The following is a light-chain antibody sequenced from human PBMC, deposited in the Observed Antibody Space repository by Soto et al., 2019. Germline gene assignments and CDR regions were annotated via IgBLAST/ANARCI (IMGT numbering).Light chain of an antibody. CDR1: SSDVGGYNY. Sequence: SALTXPASVSGSPGQSITISCTGTSSDVGGYNYVSWYQQYPGKAPKILIYEVTTRPSGVSDRFSGSKSGNTASLTISGLQAEDDADYYCSSFTSRFTFNYVFGTGTKVTVL. CDR2: EVT. CDR3: SSFTSRFTFNYV. V-gene: IGLV2-14*01. J-gene: IGLJ1*01.